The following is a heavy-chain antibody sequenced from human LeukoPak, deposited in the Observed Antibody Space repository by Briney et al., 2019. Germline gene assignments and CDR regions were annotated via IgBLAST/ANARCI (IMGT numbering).Heavy chain of an antibody. CDR2: INQDGSET. V-gene: IGHV3-7*01. CDR3: VRDAGYSGYMINDM. CDR1: GFTFRSYW. J-gene: IGHJ3*02. D-gene: IGHD5-12*01. Sequence: GGSLRLSCAASGFTFRSYWMSWVRQAPGKGLEWVANINQDGSETYYVDSVKGRFTISGDNTKNSLYLQMNSLRAEDTALYYCVRDAGYSGYMINDMWGQGTMVIVSS.